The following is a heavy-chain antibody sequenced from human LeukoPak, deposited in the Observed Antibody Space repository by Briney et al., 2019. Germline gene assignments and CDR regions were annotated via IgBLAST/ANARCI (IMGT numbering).Heavy chain of an antibody. J-gene: IGHJ4*02. D-gene: IGHD6-19*01. CDR2: ISWNSGTV. CDR1: GFTFDDYG. Sequence: GRSLRLSCAASGFTFDDYGMHWVRQAPGKGLEWVSGISWNSGTVVYADSVRGRLTISRDNAKNSVYLQMNSLKAEDTALYYCAKGGYSSGWYGDHWGQGTLVTVSS. V-gene: IGHV3-9*01. CDR3: AKGGYSSGWYGDH.